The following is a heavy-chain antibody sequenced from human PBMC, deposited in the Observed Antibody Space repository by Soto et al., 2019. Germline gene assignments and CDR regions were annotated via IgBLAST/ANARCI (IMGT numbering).Heavy chain of an antibody. CDR3: AREQVATGAFDI. V-gene: IGHV3-21*01. J-gene: IGHJ3*02. Sequence: EVQVAESGGGLVKPGGSLRLSCVVSGFTFSTYSMNWVRQAPGEGLEWVSSITSRSDFISYVDSVKGRFTISRDNVKNSVYLQMNSLRAEDTAVYYCAREQVATGAFDIWGQGTMVTVSS. CDR1: GFTFSTYS. D-gene: IGHD5-12*01. CDR2: ITSRSDFI.